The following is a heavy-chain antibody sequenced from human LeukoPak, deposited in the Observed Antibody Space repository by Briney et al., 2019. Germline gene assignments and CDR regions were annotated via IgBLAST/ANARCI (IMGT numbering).Heavy chain of an antibody. Sequence: ASVKVSCKTSGYTFSSYTINWVRQAPGQGLEWMGWINTNTGNPTYAQGFTGRYVFSLETSVSTAYLQISGPTADDTAVYFCGRDPRLGIRGYTYGYIDYWGQGTLVTVSS. D-gene: IGHD5-18*01. J-gene: IGHJ4*02. V-gene: IGHV7-4-1*02. CDR1: GYTFSSYT. CDR3: GRDPRLGIRGYTYGYIDY. CDR2: INTNTGNP.